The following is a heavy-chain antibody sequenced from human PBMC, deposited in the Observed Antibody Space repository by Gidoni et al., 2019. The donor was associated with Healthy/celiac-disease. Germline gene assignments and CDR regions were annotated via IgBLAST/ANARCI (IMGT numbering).Heavy chain of an antibody. CDR2: IQQDGSEK. J-gene: IGHJ6*02. Sequence: EVQLVESGGGLVQPGGSLRLYCAASAVTFSSYWIRWVRQAPGKGLEWVAKIQQDGSEKYYVDYVKGRFTISRDNAKNSLYLQMNSLRAEDTAVYYCARDPYYYDSSGYYSGYGMDVWGQGTTVTVSS. CDR1: AVTFSSYW. V-gene: IGHV3-7*01. CDR3: ARDPYYYDSSGYYSGYGMDV. D-gene: IGHD3-22*01.